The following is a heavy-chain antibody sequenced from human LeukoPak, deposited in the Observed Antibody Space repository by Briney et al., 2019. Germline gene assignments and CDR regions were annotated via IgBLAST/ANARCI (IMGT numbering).Heavy chain of an antibody. J-gene: IGHJ4*02. CDR3: ARDYADYVGYFFFDY. D-gene: IGHD4-17*01. CDR1: GFTFNNYA. CDR2: ISGGGETT. V-gene: IGHV3-23*01. Sequence: PGGSLRLSCAVSGFTFNNYAMNWVRQAPGKGLEWVSSISGGGETTYYAHSAKGRFTISRDNSQNTLYLQMNSLRAENTAVYYCARDYADYVGYFFFDYWGQGTLVTVSS.